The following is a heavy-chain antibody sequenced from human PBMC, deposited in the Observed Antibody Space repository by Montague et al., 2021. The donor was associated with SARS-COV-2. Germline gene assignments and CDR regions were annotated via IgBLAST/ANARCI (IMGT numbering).Heavy chain of an antibody. CDR3: ARRGRKLLPVATTIGGFDI. CDR1: GGSISSSNYY. V-gene: IGHV4-39*02. CDR2: IYDSGST. J-gene: IGHJ3*02. D-gene: IGHD5-12*01. Sequence: SDTLSLTCTVSGGSISSSNYYWDWIRQPPGKGLEWIGSIYDSGSTYYNSSLKSRVTISVDTSKNHFSLKLSSVTAADTAVYYCARRGRKLLPVATTIGGFDIWGQGTMVTVSS.